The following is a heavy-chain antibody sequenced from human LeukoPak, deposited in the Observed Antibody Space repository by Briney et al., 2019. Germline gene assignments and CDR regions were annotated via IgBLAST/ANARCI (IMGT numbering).Heavy chain of an antibody. D-gene: IGHD3-3*01. J-gene: IGHJ4*02. CDR3: AKGAHYYDFWSGYFDY. CDR2: ISGSGGST. CDR1: GFTFSSYA. Sequence: GGSLTLSCAASGFTFSSYAMSWVRQAPGKGLEWVSAISGSGGSTYYADSVKGRFTISRDNSKNTLYLQMNSLRAEDTAVYYCAKGAHYYDFWSGYFDYWGQGTLVTVSS. V-gene: IGHV3-23*01.